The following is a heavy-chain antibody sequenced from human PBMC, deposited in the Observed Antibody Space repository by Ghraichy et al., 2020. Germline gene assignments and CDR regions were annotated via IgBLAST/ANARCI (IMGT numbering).Heavy chain of an antibody. Sequence: SQTLSLTCTVSGGSISSSSYFWGWIRQPPGKGLEWIGSIYYSGSTYYNPSLKSRVTISADTSKNQFSLKLTSVTATDTAVYYCARQIWVGARAGEDWGQGTLVTVSS. CDR2: IYYSGST. CDR1: GGSISSSSYF. CDR3: ARQIWVGARAGED. J-gene: IGHJ4*02. D-gene: IGHD1-26*01. V-gene: IGHV4-39*01.